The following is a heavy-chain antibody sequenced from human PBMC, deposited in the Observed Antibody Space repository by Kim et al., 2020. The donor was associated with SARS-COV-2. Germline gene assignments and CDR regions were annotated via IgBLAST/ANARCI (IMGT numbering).Heavy chain of an antibody. CDR1: GGSISSYY. Sequence: SETLSLTCTVSGGSISSYYWSWIRQPAGKGLEWIGRIYTSGSTNYNPSLKSRVTMSVDTSKNQFSLKLSSVTAADTAVYYCARDNSLSWAVTTDKKKDYGMDVWGQGTTVTVSS. J-gene: IGHJ6*02. CDR2: IYTSGST. CDR3: ARDNSLSWAVTTDKKKDYGMDV. V-gene: IGHV4-4*07. D-gene: IGHD4-17*01.